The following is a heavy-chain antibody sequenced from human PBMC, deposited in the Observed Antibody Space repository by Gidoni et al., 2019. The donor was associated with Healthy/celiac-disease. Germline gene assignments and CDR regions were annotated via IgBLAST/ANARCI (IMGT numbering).Heavy chain of an antibody. V-gene: IGHV3-30-3*01. CDR1: GFTFSSYA. D-gene: IGHD2-21*02. CDR2: RSYDGSNK. Sequence: QVQLVESPGGVFQPGRSLCISCAASGFTFSSYAMHWVRQAPGKGPEWVAVRSYDGSNKYYADSVKGRVTISRDNSKNRLYLQMNSLRAEDTAVYYCARVGVEVVVTAILSAYFDYWGQGTLVTVSS. CDR3: ARVGVEVVVTAILSAYFDY. J-gene: IGHJ4*02.